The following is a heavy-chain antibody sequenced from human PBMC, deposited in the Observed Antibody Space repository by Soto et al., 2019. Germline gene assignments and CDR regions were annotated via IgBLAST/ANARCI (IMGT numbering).Heavy chain of an antibody. J-gene: IGHJ4*02. Sequence: WGSLRLPCAASGFTPSTHRMHWVRQATGKGLVWVSRINSDGSSTRYADSVKGRFTISRDNAKNTLYVQMNSLRAEDTAVYYCASGGRSSSWYGGRFDHWGQRTLVTVSS. CDR2: INSDGSST. CDR3: ASGGRSSSWYGGRFDH. D-gene: IGHD6-13*01. V-gene: IGHV3-74*01. CDR1: GFTPSTHR.